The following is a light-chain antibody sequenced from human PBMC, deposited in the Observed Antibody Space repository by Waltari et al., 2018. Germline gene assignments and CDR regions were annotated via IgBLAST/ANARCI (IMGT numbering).Light chain of an antibody. CDR2: YNN. V-gene: IGLV3-21*01. CDR1: NIGSKT. Sequence: SYVLTQPPSVSVAPGETARITCGGHNIGSKTVHWYQQEPGQAPILVIYYNNDRPSGIPERFSGSNSGNTATLTISRVDAGDEADYYCQVWDSDSDHVVFGGGTKLAVL. CDR3: QVWDSDSDHVV. J-gene: IGLJ2*01.